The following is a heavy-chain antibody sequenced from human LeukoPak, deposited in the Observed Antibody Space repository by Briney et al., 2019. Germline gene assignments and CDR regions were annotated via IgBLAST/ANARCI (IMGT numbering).Heavy chain of an antibody. CDR3: ARGDPLITIFGVVTTPLDY. Sequence: ASVKVSRKASGYTFTSYYMHWVRQAPGQGLEWMGIINPSGGSTSYAQKFQGRVTMTRDTSTSTVYMELSSLRSEDTAVYYCARGDPLITIFGVVTTPLDYWGQGTLVTVSS. CDR1: GYTFTSYY. CDR2: INPSGGST. D-gene: IGHD3-3*01. V-gene: IGHV1-46*01. J-gene: IGHJ4*02.